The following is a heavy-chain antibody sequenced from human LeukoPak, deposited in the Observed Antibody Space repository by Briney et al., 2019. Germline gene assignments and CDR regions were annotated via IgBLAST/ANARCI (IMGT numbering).Heavy chain of an antibody. CDR3: AKARGGSWYVFDI. D-gene: IGHD6-13*01. Sequence: PGGSLRLSCAASGFTFSSYAMSWVRQGPGKGLEWVSGTSSSGGRTYYADSVKGRLTISRDNSKNTLSVQMNSLRAEDTAVYYCAKARGGSWYVFDIWGRGTMVTVSS. J-gene: IGHJ3*02. CDR2: TSSSGGRT. CDR1: GFTFSSYA. V-gene: IGHV3-23*01.